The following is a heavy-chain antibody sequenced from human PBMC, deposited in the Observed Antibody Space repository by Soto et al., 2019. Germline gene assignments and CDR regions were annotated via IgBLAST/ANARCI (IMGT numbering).Heavy chain of an antibody. J-gene: IGHJ6*02. CDR3: ARDYGGRFFEPLPPRRGPYYYYYYGMDV. V-gene: IGHV1-69*13. D-gene: IGHD3-3*01. Sequence: SVKVSCKASGGTFSSYAISWVRQAPGQGLEWMGGIIPIFGTANYAQKFQGRVTITADESTSTAYMELSSLRSEDTAVYYCARDYGGRFFEPLPPRRGPYYYYYYGMDVWGQGTTVTAAS. CDR1: GGTFSSYA. CDR2: IIPIFGTA.